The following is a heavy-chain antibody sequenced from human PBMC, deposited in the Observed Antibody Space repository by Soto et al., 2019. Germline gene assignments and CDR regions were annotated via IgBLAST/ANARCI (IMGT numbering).Heavy chain of an antibody. CDR3: ARVAVVTYYYYYGMDV. D-gene: IGHD2-21*01. Sequence: EVQLVESGGGLVKPGGSLRLSCAASGFTFSSYSMNWVRQAPGKGLEWVSSISSSSSYIYYADSVKGRFTISRDNAKNSLYLQMNSLRAEDTAVYYCARVAVVTYYYYYGMDVWGQGTTVTVSS. V-gene: IGHV3-21*01. CDR2: ISSSSSYI. J-gene: IGHJ6*02. CDR1: GFTFSSYS.